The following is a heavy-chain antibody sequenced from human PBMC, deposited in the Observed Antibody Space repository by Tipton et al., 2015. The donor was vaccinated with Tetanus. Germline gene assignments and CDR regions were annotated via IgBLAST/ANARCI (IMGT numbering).Heavy chain of an antibody. CDR1: GGSISSYY. V-gene: IGHV4-59*01. CDR2: IYYSGGT. CDR3: ARDDLEGVPAL. D-gene: IGHD2-2*01. J-gene: IGHJ2*01. Sequence: TLSLTCTVSGGSISSYYWSWIRQPPGKGLEWIGYIYYSGGTNYNPSLKSRVTISVDTSKNQFSLKLSSVTAADTAVYYCARDDLEGVPALWGRGTLVTVSS.